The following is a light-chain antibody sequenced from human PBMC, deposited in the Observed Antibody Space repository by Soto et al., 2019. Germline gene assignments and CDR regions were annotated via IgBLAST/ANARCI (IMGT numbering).Light chain of an antibody. CDR1: QDISNY. CDR3: QQYDNRPLT. V-gene: IGKV1-33*01. Sequence: IVMTLSQSYLSASIGDRVTITCQASQDISNYLNWYQQKPGNAPKLLIYDASNLETGVPSRFSGGGSATYFTFTISSLQPEDIATYYCQQYDNRPLTFGGGTRVDI. J-gene: IGKJ4*01. CDR2: DAS.